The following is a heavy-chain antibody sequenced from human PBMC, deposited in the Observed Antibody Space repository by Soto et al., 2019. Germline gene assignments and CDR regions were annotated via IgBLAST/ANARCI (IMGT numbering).Heavy chain of an antibody. Sequence: QVQLQESGPGLVKPSEPLSLTCTVSGGSISSYYWSWIRQPPGKGLEWIGYIYYSGSTKYNPSLKSRVNISVHTSKNQFSLKLSSVTAADTAVYYRARDRAAMREPYHYHYMDVWGKGTTVTVSS. CDR3: ARDRAAMREPYHYHYMDV. V-gene: IGHV4-59*01. CDR2: IYYSGST. CDR1: GGSISSYY. J-gene: IGHJ6*03. D-gene: IGHD2-2*01.